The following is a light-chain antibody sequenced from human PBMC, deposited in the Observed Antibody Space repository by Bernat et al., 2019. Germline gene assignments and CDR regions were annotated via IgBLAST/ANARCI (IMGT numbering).Light chain of an antibody. CDR2: MAS. V-gene: IGKV1-27*01. CDR3: QKYDSAPFT. CDR1: QGIRNN. J-gene: IGKJ4*01. Sequence: DIQLTQSPSSLSASVGDRVTITRRASQGIRNNLAWYQQRPGEVPKLLIYMASGLQSGVPSRFSGSGSVTDFTLTISSLQPEDFGSYYCQKYDSAPFTFGGGTKVEMK.